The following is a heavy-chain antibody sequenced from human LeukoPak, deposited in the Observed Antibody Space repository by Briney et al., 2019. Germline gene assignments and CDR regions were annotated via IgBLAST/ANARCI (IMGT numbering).Heavy chain of an antibody. Sequence: SETLSLTCTVSGGSISSSSYYWSWIRQPAGKGLEWIGRIYTSGSTNYNPSLKSRVTMSVDTSKNQFSLKLSSVTAADTAVYYCARVTAIKGTPYYYYYMDVWDEGTTVTISS. CDR1: GGSISSSSYY. D-gene: IGHD2-21*02. V-gene: IGHV4-61*02. J-gene: IGHJ6*03. CDR2: IYTSGST. CDR3: ARVTAIKGTPYYYYYMDV.